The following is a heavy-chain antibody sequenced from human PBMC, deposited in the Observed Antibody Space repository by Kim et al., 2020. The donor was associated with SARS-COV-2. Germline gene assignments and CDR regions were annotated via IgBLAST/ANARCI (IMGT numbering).Heavy chain of an antibody. CDR2: ISYDGSNK. Sequence: GGSLRLSCAASGFTFSSYAMHWVRQAPGKGLEWVAVISYDGSNKYYADSVKGRFTISRDNSKNTLYLQMNSLRAEDTAVYYCARVEDSSGWYHYFDYWGQGTLVTVSS. CDR1: GFTFSSYA. CDR3: ARVEDSSGWYHYFDY. V-gene: IGHV3-30-3*01. J-gene: IGHJ4*02. D-gene: IGHD6-19*01.